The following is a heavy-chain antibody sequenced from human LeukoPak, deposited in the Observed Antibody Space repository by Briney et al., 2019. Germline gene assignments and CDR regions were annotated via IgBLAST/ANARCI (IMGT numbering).Heavy chain of an antibody. Sequence: PGESLKISCKGSGYSFTNYWIGWVRQMPGKGLEYMGIIYPGDSDIRYSPSFQGQVTISVDKSISTAYLQWSSLKASDTAMYFCVRALGYCSDENCYYFDYWGQGTLVTVSS. CDR3: VRALGYCSDENCYYFDY. V-gene: IGHV5-51*01. CDR2: IYPGDSDI. J-gene: IGHJ4*02. CDR1: GYSFTNYW. D-gene: IGHD2-15*01.